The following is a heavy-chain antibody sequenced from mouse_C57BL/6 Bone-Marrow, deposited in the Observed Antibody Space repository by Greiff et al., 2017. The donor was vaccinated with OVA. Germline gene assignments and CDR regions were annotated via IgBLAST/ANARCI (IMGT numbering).Heavy chain of an antibody. V-gene: IGHV1-78*01. CDR2: IYPRDGST. CDR1: GYTFTDHT. Sequence: QVQLKQSDAELVKPGASVKISCKVSGYTFTDHTIHWMKQRPEQGLEWIGYIYPRDGSTKYNEKFKGKATLTADKSSSTAYMQLNSLTSEDSAVYFCAIYYYGSSYEEAMDYWGQGTSVTVSS. D-gene: IGHD1-1*01. J-gene: IGHJ4*01. CDR3: AIYYYGSSYEEAMDY.